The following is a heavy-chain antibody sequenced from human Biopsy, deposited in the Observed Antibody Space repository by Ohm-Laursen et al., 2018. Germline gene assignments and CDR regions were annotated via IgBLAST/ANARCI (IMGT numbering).Heavy chain of an antibody. Sequence: SVKVSCKVPGYTLNELSMHWVRQVPGKGLEWMGGFAPENGKTVYAQNFQARVSLTEDTSTDTAYMELRSLRSEDTAVYYCAADINVWNVNYWGQGTQVTVSS. D-gene: IGHD1-1*01. CDR1: GYTLNELS. J-gene: IGHJ4*02. CDR3: AADINVWNVNY. CDR2: FAPENGKT. V-gene: IGHV1-24*01.